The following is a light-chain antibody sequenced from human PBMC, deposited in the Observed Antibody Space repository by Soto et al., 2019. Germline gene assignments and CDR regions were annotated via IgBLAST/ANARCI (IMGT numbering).Light chain of an antibody. CDR2: DVS. CDR3: SSYTSSSTYV. J-gene: IGLJ1*01. CDR1: SSDVGGYNY. Sequence: QSALTQPASVSGSPGQSITISCTGTSSDVGGYNYVSWYQQHPGKAPKLMIYDVSNRPSGVSNRCSGSKSGNTASLTISGLQAKDEADYYCSSYTSSSTYVFRTGTKLTVL. V-gene: IGLV2-14*01.